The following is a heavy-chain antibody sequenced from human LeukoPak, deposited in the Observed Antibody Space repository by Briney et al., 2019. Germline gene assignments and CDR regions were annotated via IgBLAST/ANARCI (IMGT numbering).Heavy chain of an antibody. CDR3: ASTLRYCSSTSCYTGYYYYGMDV. Sequence: SQTLSLTCTVSGGSISSGSYYWSWIRQPAGKGLEWIGRIHTSGSTNYNPSLKSRVTISVDTSKNQFSLKLSSVTAADTAVYYCASTLRYCSSTSCYTGYYYYGMDVWGQGTTVTVSS. D-gene: IGHD2-2*02. J-gene: IGHJ6*02. CDR2: IHTSGST. CDR1: GGSISSGSYY. V-gene: IGHV4-61*02.